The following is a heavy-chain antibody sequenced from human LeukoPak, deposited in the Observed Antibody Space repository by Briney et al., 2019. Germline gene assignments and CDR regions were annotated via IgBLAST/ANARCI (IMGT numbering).Heavy chain of an antibody. CDR2: MNPNSGNT. V-gene: IGHV1-8*03. CDR1: GYTFTSYD. CDR3: AREYYDILSGYLEPGDYYYYDYMDV. Sequence: GASVKVSCKASGYTFTSYDINWVRQATGQGLEWMGWMNPNSGNTGYAQKFQGRVTITRNTSISTAYMELSSLRSEDTAVYYCAREYYDILSGYLEPGDYYYYDYMDVWGKGTTVTVSS. J-gene: IGHJ6*03. D-gene: IGHD3-9*01.